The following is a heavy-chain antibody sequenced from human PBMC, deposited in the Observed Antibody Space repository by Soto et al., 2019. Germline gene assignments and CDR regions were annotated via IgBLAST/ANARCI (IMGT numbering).Heavy chain of an antibody. CDR3: ARRPDAFDI. Sequence: PGGSLRLACTTSTLRFSDHTMSWVRQAPGKGLEWVSDINNSGHYTYYADSVKGRFTISRDNSKNTMYLQMNNLRVEDTAMYYCARRPDAFDIWGQGTMVTVSS. CDR2: INNSGHYT. J-gene: IGHJ3*02. V-gene: IGHV3-23*01. CDR1: TLRFSDHT.